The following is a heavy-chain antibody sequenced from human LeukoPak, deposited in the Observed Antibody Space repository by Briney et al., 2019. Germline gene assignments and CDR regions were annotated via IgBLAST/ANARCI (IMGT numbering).Heavy chain of an antibody. CDR1: GFSLSTSGVG. J-gene: IGHJ4*02. V-gene: IGHV2-5*02. D-gene: IGHD3-9*01. CDR3: AHLGIAYYDILTGYSRAGGAFDY. CDR2: IYWDDDK. Sequence: SGPTLVNPTQTLTLTCTFSGFSLSTSGVGVGWIRQPPGKALEWLALIYWDDDKRYSSSLKSRLTITKDTSKNQVVLTMTNMDPVDTATYYCAHLGIAYYDILTGYSRAGGAFDYWGQGTLVTVSS.